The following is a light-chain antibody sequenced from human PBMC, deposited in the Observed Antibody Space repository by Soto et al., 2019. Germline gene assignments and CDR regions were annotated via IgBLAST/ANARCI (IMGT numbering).Light chain of an antibody. CDR2: GAS. J-gene: IGKJ2*01. CDR1: QSVSSNN. Sequence: EIVLTQSPGTLSLSPGERATLSCRASQSVSSNNLAWYQQRPGQAPRVVIYGASTRATGIPERFSGSGSGTDFTLTISRLEPEDFAVYYCQQRSNWMYTFGQGTKLEIK. V-gene: IGKV3D-20*02. CDR3: QQRSNWMYT.